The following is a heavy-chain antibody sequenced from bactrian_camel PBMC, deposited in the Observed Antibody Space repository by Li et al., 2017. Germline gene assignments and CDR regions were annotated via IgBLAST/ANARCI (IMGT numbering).Heavy chain of an antibody. CDR2: INSDNSP. J-gene: IGHJ4*01. V-gene: IGHV3S10*01. Sequence: VQLVESGGALVQPGGSLRLSCAASGFAIEAYGISWVRQAPGDQARWVGTINSDNSPHYRGDVKGRFTLSRDNAKNTVYLHLTSLKTEDTAMYYSEEGSLRGPGTQVTVS. CDR3: EEGSL. CDR1: GFAIEAYG. D-gene: IGHD5*01.